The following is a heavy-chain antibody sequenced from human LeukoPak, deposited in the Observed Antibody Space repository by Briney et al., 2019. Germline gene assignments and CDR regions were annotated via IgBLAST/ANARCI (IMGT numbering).Heavy chain of an antibody. CDR1: GFTVSSNY. Sequence: GGSLRLSCAASGFTVSSNYMSWVRQAPGKGLEWVSVIYSGGSTYYADSVKGRFTISRDNSKNTLYLQMNSLRAEDTAVYYCARGVYSSGWSRYLDYWGQGTLVTVSS. D-gene: IGHD6-19*01. CDR2: IYSGGST. V-gene: IGHV3-66*02. J-gene: IGHJ4*02. CDR3: ARGVYSSGWSRYLDY.